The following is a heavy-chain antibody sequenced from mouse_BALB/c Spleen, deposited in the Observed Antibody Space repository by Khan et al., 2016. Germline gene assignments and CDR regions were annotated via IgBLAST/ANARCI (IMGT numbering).Heavy chain of an antibody. Sequence: QVQLQQSGPELVKPGTSVRISCKAAGYTFTNYYIHWLKQGPGQGLEWIGWIFPGNVNTKYNEKFKGKATLTVDKSSTTVYMNLSSLTSEDDAVYFCERHYRYSWFVYWGQGTLVTVSA. CDR1: GYTFTNYY. CDR2: IFPGNVNT. V-gene: IGHV1S56*01. J-gene: IGHJ3*01. D-gene: IGHD2-14*01. CDR3: ERHYRYSWFVY.